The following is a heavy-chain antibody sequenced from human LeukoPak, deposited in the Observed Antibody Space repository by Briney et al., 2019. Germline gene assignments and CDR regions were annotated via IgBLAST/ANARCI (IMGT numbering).Heavy chain of an antibody. D-gene: IGHD3-10*01. V-gene: IGHV3-73*01. J-gene: IGHJ4*02. CDR3: TSYMVRGVIRYYFDY. Sequence: GGSLRLSCAASGFTFSGSAMHWVRQASGKGLEWVGRIRSKANSYATAYAASVKGRFTISRDDSKNTAYLQMNSLKTEDTAVYYCTSYMVRGVIRYYFDYWGQGTLVTVSS. CDR2: IRSKANSYAT. CDR1: GFTFSGSA.